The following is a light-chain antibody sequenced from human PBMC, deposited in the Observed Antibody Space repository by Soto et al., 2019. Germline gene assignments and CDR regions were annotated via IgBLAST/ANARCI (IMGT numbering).Light chain of an antibody. V-gene: IGKV3-15*01. CDR3: QQYNNWPRT. J-gene: IGKJ1*01. CDR1: QSVSSN. CDR2: GAS. Sequence: DIVLTQSPGTLSLSPGKRATLSFRASQSVSSNHLAWYQQKPGQAPRLLIYGASTRATGIPARFSGSGSGTEFTLTIDSLQSEDFAVYYCQQYNNWPRTFGQGTKVDI.